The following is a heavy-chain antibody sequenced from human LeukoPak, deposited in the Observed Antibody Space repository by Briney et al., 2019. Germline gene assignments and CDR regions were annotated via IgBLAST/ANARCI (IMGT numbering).Heavy chain of an antibody. D-gene: IGHD1-26*01. Sequence: SETLSLTCTVSGGSISSYYWSWIRKPAGKGLEWIGRIYTSGSTNYNPSLKSRVTMSVDTSKNQFSLKLSSVTAADTAVYYCARGGYIVIGATTDYYYYYGMDVWGQGTTVTVSS. CDR2: IYTSGST. CDR3: ARGGYIVIGATTDYYYYYGMDV. CDR1: GGSISSYY. V-gene: IGHV4-4*07. J-gene: IGHJ6*02.